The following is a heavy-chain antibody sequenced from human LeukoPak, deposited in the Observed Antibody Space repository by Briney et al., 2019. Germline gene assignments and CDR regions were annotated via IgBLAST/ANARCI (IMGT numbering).Heavy chain of an antibody. Sequence: ASVKVSCKASGYTFTGYYMHWVRQAPGQGLEWMGYINPNSGATLFAPKLQGRVTLTRDTSINTAYMELTKLTSDDTALYFCSRDIKREQWLASGGDSWGQGTLVIVSS. CDR1: GYTFTGYY. V-gene: IGHV1-2*02. CDR3: SRDIKREQWLASGGDS. CDR2: INPNSGAT. D-gene: IGHD6-19*01. J-gene: IGHJ4*02.